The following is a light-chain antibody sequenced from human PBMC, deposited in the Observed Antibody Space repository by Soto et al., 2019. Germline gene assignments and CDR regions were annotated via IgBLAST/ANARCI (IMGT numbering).Light chain of an antibody. V-gene: IGKV3-15*01. CDR1: QSVSYN. CDR3: QQYKNWPPLT. CDR2: GAF. Sequence: EIVMTQSPATLSVSPGETATLSCRASQSVSYNLAWYQQKPGQGPRLLIYGAFTRATGLPDRFSGSGSGTAVTLTISSLQSEDFAVYYCQQYKNWPPLTFGGGTKVEIK. J-gene: IGKJ4*01.